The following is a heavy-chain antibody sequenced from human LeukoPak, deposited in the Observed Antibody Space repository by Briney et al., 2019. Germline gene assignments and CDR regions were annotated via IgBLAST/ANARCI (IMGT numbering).Heavy chain of an antibody. D-gene: IGHD6-13*01. J-gene: IGHJ4*02. CDR3: ARGVYIAAAQYGY. CDR1: GGSISSYY. CDR2: IYYSGTT. Sequence: PPETLSLTCTVSGGSISSYYWSWIRQPPGKGLEWIGYIYYSGTTNYNPSLKSRVTISVDTSKNQFSLKLSSVTAADTAVYYCARGVYIAAAQYGYWGQGTLVTVSS. V-gene: IGHV4-59*01.